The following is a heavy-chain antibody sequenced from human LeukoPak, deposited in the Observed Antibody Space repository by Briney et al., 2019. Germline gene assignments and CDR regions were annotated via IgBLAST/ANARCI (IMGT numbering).Heavy chain of an antibody. Sequence: ASVKVSCKASGYTFTSYYMHWVRQAPGQGLEWMGWMNPNSGNTGYAQKFQGRVTMTRNTSISTAYMELSSLRSEDTAVYYCARGSPREFGDYWGQGTLVTVSS. D-gene: IGHD3-10*01. CDR2: MNPNSGNT. J-gene: IGHJ4*02. V-gene: IGHV1-8*02. CDR1: GYTFTSYY. CDR3: ARGSPREFGDY.